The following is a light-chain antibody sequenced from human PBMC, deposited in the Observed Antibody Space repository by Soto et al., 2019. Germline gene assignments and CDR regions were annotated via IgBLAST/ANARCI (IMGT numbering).Light chain of an antibody. CDR1: ESISNW. V-gene: IGKV1-5*03. CDR2: KAS. Sequence: DIQMTQSPSTLSAPVRDRDIITCRASESISNWLAWYQQKPGKAPNLLIYKASSLKSGVPLRFSGSGSGTEFTLTINSLQPDDFATYYCQQYDTYWTFGQGTKVDIK. J-gene: IGKJ1*01. CDR3: QQYDTYWT.